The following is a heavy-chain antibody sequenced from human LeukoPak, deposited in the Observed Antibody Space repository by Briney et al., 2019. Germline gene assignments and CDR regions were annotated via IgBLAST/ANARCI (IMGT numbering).Heavy chain of an antibody. J-gene: IGHJ4*02. CDR1: GFTFSSYW. CDR3: ARDLPTFYYDF. D-gene: IGHD3-16*01. Sequence: TGGSLRLSCAASGFTFSSYWMGWVRQAPGKGLEWVANIKQDGSEKYYVDSVKGRFTISRDNAKNSLYLQMNSLRAEDTAVYYCARDLPTFYYDFWGQGTLVTVSS. CDR2: IKQDGSEK. V-gene: IGHV3-7*01.